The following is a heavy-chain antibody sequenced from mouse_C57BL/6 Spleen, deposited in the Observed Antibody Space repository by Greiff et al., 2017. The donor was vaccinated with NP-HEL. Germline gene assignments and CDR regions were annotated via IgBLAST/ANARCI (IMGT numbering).Heavy chain of an antibody. CDR1: GYAFTNYL. D-gene: IGHD2-1*01. Sequence: QVQLQKSGAELVRPGTSVKVSCKASGYAFTNYLIEWVKQRPGQGLEWIGVINPGSGGTNYNEKFKGKATLTADKSSSTAYMQLSSLTSEDSAVYFCARELPFAYWGQGTLVTVSA. CDR3: ARELPFAY. CDR2: INPGSGGT. J-gene: IGHJ3*01. V-gene: IGHV1-54*01.